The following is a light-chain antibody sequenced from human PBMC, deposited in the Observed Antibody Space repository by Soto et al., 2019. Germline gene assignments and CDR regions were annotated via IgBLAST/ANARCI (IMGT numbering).Light chain of an antibody. Sequence: DIVMTHSPSTLSVSPCERATLSCRASQTVSSNLAWYQQKPGKAPRLLIYGASTRATGIPARFSGSGSGTEFTLTISSLQSEDFAVYYCQQYNNWPLTSGGGTKVDIK. J-gene: IGKJ4*01. V-gene: IGKV3-15*01. CDR2: GAS. CDR3: QQYNNWPLT. CDR1: QTVSSN.